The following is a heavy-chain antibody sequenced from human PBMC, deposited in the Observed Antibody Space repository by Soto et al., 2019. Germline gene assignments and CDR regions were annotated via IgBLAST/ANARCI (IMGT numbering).Heavy chain of an antibody. CDR2: IKSKTDGGTT. V-gene: IGHV3-15*07. J-gene: IGHJ4*02. D-gene: IGHD3-22*01. CDR3: TTDPVTMIVVVPSSV. Sequence: PGGSLRLSCAASGFTFSNAWMNWVRQAPGKGLEWVGRIKSKTDGGTTDYAAPVKGRFTISRDDSKNTLYLQMNSLKTEDTAVYYCTTDPVTMIVVVPSSVWGQGIRVTVSS. CDR1: GFTFSNAW.